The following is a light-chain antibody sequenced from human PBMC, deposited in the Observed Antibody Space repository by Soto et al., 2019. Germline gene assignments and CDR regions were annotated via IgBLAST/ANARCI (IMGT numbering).Light chain of an antibody. CDR3: QQYDSSPRT. V-gene: IGKV1-9*01. CDR1: QAITNN. Sequence: DIHLTQSPSSLSASVGDRVTITCRAIQAITNNLAWYQQKPGNPPRLLIYEESTLHSGVPSRFSGRKVGTQFILTIDSLQPEDFATYYCQQYDSSPRTFGQGTKVDIK. J-gene: IGKJ1*01. CDR2: EES.